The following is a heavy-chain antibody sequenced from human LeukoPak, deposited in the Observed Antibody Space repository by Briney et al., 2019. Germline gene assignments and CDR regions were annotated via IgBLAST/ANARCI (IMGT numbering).Heavy chain of an antibody. Sequence: GGSLRLSCAASGFTFSSYSLNWVRQAPGKGLEWVSYISSGSSTIYYADSVKGRFTISRDNSKNTLYLQMNSLRPEDTAVYYCARENRVRYCSDGSCYGFDHWGQGALVTVSS. D-gene: IGHD2-15*01. V-gene: IGHV3-48*01. CDR2: ISSGSSTI. CDR1: GFTFSSYS. CDR3: ARENRVRYCSDGSCYGFDH. J-gene: IGHJ4*02.